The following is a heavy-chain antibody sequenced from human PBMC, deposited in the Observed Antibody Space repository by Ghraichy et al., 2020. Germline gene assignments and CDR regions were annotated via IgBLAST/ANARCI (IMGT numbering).Heavy chain of an antibody. CDR2: ISGSGGSR. Sequence: GGSLRLSCAASGFSFSNYAMSWVRQAPGKGLEWVSAISGSGGSRYYADSVKGRFIISRDNSKNTLDLQINSLRAEDTAVYYCAKTTTLDSSGRGWFDPWGQGTLVTVSS. CDR3: AKTTTLDSSGRGWFDP. V-gene: IGHV3-23*01. D-gene: IGHD6-19*01. J-gene: IGHJ5*02. CDR1: GFSFSNYA.